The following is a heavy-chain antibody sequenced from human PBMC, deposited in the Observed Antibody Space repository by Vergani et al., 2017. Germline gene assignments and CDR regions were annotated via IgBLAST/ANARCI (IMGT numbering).Heavy chain of an antibody. D-gene: IGHD3-3*01. CDR3: ARHPNYHFPADAFDT. CDR1: GYSFTSYW. J-gene: IGHJ3*02. CDR2: IYPGDSDT. Sequence: EVQLVQSGAEVKKPGESLKISCKGSGYSFTSYWIGWVRQMPGKGLEWMGIIYPGDSDTRYSPSFQGQVTISADKSISTAYLQWSSLKASDSAMYFCARHPNYHFPADAFDTWGQGTMVAGSS. V-gene: IGHV5-51*01.